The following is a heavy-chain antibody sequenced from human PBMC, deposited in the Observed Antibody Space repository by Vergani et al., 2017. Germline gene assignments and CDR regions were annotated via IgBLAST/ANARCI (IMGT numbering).Heavy chain of an antibody. D-gene: IGHD6-13*01. CDR1: GFTFSSYE. CDR3: ARGSRMCAYSSSCNYYYGMDV. V-gene: IGHV3-48*03. CDR2: ISSSGSTI. Sequence: EVQLVESGGGLVQPGGSLRLSCAASGFTFSSYEMNWVRQAPGKGLEWVSYISSSGSTIYYADSVKGRFTISRDNAKNSLYLQMNSLRAEDTAVYYCARGSRMCAYSSSCNYYYGMDVWGQGTTVTVSS. J-gene: IGHJ6*02.